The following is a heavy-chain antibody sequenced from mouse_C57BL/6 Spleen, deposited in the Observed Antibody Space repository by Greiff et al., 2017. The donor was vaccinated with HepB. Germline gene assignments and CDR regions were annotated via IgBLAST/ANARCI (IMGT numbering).Heavy chain of an antibody. Sequence: EVHLVESGEGLVKPGGSLKLSCAASGFTFSSYAMSWVRQTPEKRLEWVAYISSGGDYIYYADTVKGRFTISRDNARNTLYLQMSSLKSEDTDMYYCARELTGSSGFAYWGQGTLVTVSA. V-gene: IGHV5S21*01. CDR2: ISSGGDYI. CDR1: GFTFSSYA. CDR3: ARELTGSSGFAY. J-gene: IGHJ3*01. D-gene: IGHD1-1*01.